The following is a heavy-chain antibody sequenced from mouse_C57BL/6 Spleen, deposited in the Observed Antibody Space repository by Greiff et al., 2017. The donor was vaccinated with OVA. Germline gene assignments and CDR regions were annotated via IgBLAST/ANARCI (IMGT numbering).Heavy chain of an antibody. J-gene: IGHJ2*01. D-gene: IGHD2-3*01. CDR1: GCTFTSYT. V-gene: IGHV1-4*01. CDR3: ARDDGYPDY. Sequence: VQRVESGAELARPGASVKMSCKASGCTFTSYTMHWVKQRPGQGLEWIGYINPSSGYTKYNQKFKDKATLTADKSSSTAYMQLSSLTSEDSAVYYCARDDGYPDYWGQGTTLTVSS. CDR2: INPSSGYT.